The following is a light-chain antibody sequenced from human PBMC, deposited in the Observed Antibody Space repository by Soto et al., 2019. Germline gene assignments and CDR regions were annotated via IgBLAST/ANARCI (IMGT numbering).Light chain of an antibody. Sequence: EIVLTQSPATLSLSPGEIATLFFRASQSVSTYLVWYQQKPGQAPRLLIYDSSNRATGMPARFSGSGSGTDFTLTISSLEPEDSAVYYCQQRYNWPRTFGQGTKVDIK. CDR2: DSS. V-gene: IGKV3-11*01. CDR3: QQRYNWPRT. J-gene: IGKJ1*01. CDR1: QSVSTY.